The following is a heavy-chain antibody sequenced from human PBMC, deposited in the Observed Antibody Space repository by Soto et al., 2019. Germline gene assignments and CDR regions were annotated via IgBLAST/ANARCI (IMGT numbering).Heavy chain of an antibody. Sequence: GASVKVSCKASGYTFTSYAMHWVRQAPGQRLEWMGWINAGNGNTKYSQKFQGRVTITRDTSASTAYMELSSLRSEDTAVYYCARDVNDFWSGYYNWFDPWGQGTLVTVSS. J-gene: IGHJ5*02. D-gene: IGHD3-3*01. CDR3: ARDVNDFWSGYYNWFDP. V-gene: IGHV1-3*01. CDR1: GYTFTSYA. CDR2: INAGNGNT.